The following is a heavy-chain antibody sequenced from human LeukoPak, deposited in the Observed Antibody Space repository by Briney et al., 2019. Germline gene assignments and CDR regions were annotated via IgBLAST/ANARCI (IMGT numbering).Heavy chain of an antibody. J-gene: IGHJ4*02. Sequence: GGSLRLSCAASGFTFSSYNMNWVRQAPGKGLEWVSSISSSSSYIYYADSVKGRFTISRDNAKNSLYLQMNSLRVEDTAVYYCARAPTFSGWFDYWGQGILVTVSS. CDR3: ARAPTFSGWFDY. CDR1: GFTFSSYN. D-gene: IGHD6-19*01. V-gene: IGHV3-21*01. CDR2: ISSSSSYI.